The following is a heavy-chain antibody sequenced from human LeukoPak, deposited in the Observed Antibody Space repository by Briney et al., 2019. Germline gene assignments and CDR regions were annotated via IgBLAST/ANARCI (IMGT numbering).Heavy chain of an antibody. Sequence: KTGGSLRLSCAASGFTFSDYYMSWIRQAPGKGLEWVSYISSSSSYTNHADSVKGRFTISRDNSKNTLYLQMNSLRAEDTAVYYCAKLSSSGWNYYYGMDVWGQGTTVTVSS. V-gene: IGHV3-11*03. J-gene: IGHJ6*02. CDR3: AKLSSSGWNYYYGMDV. CDR2: ISSSSSYT. D-gene: IGHD6-19*01. CDR1: GFTFSDYY.